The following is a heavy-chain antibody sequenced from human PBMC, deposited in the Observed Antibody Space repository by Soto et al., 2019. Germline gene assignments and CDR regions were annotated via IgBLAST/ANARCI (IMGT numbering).Heavy chain of an antibody. Sequence: XSVKVSCKASGYTFTGYYMHWVRQAPGQGLEWMGWINPNSGGTNYAQKFQGRVTMTRDTYISTAYMELSRLRSDDTAVYYCARDHDGGYYSVAAYFQHWGHGTLVTVSS. D-gene: IGHD3-22*01. CDR2: INPNSGGT. J-gene: IGHJ1*01. V-gene: IGHV1-2*02. CDR1: GYTFTGYY. CDR3: ARDHDGGYYSVAAYFQH.